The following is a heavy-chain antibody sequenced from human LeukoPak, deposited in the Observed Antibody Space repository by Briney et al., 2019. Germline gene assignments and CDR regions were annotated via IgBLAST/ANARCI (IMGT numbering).Heavy chain of an antibody. CDR1: GYTFTGYY. V-gene: IGHV1-2*06. CDR3: ARGSSWYDYYYYMDV. J-gene: IGHJ6*03. D-gene: IGHD6-13*01. CDR2: INPNSGGT. Sequence: GASVKVSCKASGYTFTGYYMHWVLQAPGQGLEWMGRINPNSGGTNYAQKFQGRVTMTRDTSISTAYMELSRLRSDDTAVYYCARGSSWYDYYYYMDVWGKGTTVTVSS.